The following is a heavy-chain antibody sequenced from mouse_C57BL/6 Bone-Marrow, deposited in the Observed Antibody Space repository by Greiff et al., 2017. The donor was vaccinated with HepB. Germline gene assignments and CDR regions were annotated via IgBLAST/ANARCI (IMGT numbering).Heavy chain of an antibody. V-gene: IGHV5-9*01. D-gene: IGHD2-5*01. CDR3: ARQNYSNYEDVDY. CDR2: ISGGGGNT. CDR1: GFTFSSYT. Sequence: VKLVESGGGLVKPGGSLKLSCAASGFTFSSYTMSWVRQTPEKRLEWVATISGGGGNTYYPDSVKGRFTISRDNAKNTLYLQMSSLRSEDTALYYCARQNYSNYEDVDYWGQGTTLTVSS. J-gene: IGHJ2*01.